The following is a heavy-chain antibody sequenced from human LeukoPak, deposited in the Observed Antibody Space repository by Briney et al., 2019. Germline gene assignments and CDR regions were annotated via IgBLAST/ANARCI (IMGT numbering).Heavy chain of an antibody. CDR3: VSDPTVASSY. CDR2: ISSSSSYI. D-gene: IGHD4-23*01. Sequence: AGGSLRLSCAASGFTFSHYSMNWVRQAPGKGLEWVLSISSSSSYINYADSVKGRFTISRDNAKNSLYLQMNSLRDEDTAVYYCVSDPTVASSYWGQGTPVTVSS. CDR1: GFTFSHYS. V-gene: IGHV3-21*01. J-gene: IGHJ4*02.